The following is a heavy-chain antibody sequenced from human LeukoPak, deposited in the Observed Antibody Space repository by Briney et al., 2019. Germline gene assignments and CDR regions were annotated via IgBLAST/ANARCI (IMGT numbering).Heavy chain of an antibody. CDR1: GGSISSSSYY. D-gene: IGHD3-10*01. CDR3: ARYSYDLGNFCQFDF. J-gene: IGHJ4*02. CDR2: IYYSGST. Sequence: SETLSLTCTVSGGSISSSSYYWGWIRQPPGKGLEWIGSIYYSGSTYYNPSLKSRVTISVDTSKNQFSLKLSSVTAADTAVYYCARYSYDLGNFCQFDFWGQGTLVTVSS. V-gene: IGHV4-39*07.